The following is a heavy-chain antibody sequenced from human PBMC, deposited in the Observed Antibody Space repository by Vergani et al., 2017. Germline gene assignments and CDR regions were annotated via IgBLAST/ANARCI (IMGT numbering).Heavy chain of an antibody. V-gene: IGHV3-48*03. D-gene: IGHD3-10*01. CDR1: GFPFSSYE. CDR2: ISSSGSTI. CDR3: AAGPYYSYGSNDY. Sequence: EVQLVESGGGLVQPGGSLRLSCAASGFPFSSYEMNWVRKAPGKGLEWVSYISSSGSTIYYADSVKGRFTISRDNAKNSLYLQMNSLRAEDTAVYYCAAGPYYSYGSNDYWGQGTMVTVSS. J-gene: IGHJ4*02.